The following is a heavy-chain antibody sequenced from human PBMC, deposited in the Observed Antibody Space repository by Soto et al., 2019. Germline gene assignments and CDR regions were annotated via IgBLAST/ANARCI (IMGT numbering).Heavy chain of an antibody. D-gene: IGHD4-4*01. CDR1: GGSFSGYY. Sequence: PSETLSLTCAVYGGSFSGYYWSWIRQPPGRGLEWIGEINHSGSTNYNPSLKSRVTISVDTSKNQFSLKLSSVTAADTAVYYCARLGATVTTYYYYGMDVWGQGTTVTAP. CDR2: INHSGST. J-gene: IGHJ6*02. V-gene: IGHV4-34*01. CDR3: ARLGATVTTYYYYGMDV.